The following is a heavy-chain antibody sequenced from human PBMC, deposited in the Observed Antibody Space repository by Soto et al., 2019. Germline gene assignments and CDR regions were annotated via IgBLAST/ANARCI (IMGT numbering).Heavy chain of an antibody. CDR3: ARDQLEGNGFDP. V-gene: IGHV4-30-2*01. J-gene: IGHJ5*02. CDR2: IYHSGST. D-gene: IGHD1-1*01. CDR1: GGSISSGGYS. Sequence: QLQLQESGSGLVRPSQTLSLTCAVSGGSISSGGYSWNWIRQPPGKGLEWIGYIYHSGSTLYNPSLKSRGXXXVXXSKNQFSLKLTSVTAADTAVYYCARDQLEGNGFDPWGQGTLVTVSS.